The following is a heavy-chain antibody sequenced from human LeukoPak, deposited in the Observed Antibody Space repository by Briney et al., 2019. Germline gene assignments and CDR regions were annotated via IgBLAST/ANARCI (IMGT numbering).Heavy chain of an antibody. D-gene: IGHD6-13*01. CDR1: GLTFSSYE. J-gene: IGHJ4*02. V-gene: IGHV3-48*03. Sequence: GGSLRLYCAASGLTFSSYEMIWVRQAPGKGLEWVSYLSSSGCTIYYADSVKGRFTISRDNAKNSLYLQMNSLRAEDTAVYYCARSAAARSFGYWGQGTLVTVSS. CDR2: LSSSGCTI. CDR3: ARSAAARSFGY.